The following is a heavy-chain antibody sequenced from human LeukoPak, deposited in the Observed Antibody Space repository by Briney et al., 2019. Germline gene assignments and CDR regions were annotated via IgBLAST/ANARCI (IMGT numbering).Heavy chain of an antibody. CDR3: AKDQAGAAAGLFDY. V-gene: IGHV3-23*01. J-gene: IGHJ4*02. CDR2: ISGSGGST. D-gene: IGHD6-13*01. Sequence: GGSLRLSCAASGFTFSSYVINWVRQAPGKGLEWVSAISGSGGSTYYADSVKGRFTISRDNSKNTLYLQMNSLRAEDTAVYYCAKDQAGAAAGLFDYWGQGTLVTVSS. CDR1: GFTFSSYV.